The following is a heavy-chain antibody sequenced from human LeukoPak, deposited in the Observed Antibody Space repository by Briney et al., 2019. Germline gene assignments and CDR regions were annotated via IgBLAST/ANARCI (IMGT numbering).Heavy chain of an antibody. CDR1: GYIFTSYV. CDR2: INTNTGNP. Sequence: ASVKVSCKASGYIFTSYVMNWVRQAPGQGLEWMGWINTNTGNPRYAQGFTGRFVFSLDTSVSTTYLQISSLKAEDTAVYYCARGGLPIYYYYMDVWGKGTTVTVSS. CDR3: ARGGLPIYYYYMDV. V-gene: IGHV7-4-1*02. D-gene: IGHD5/OR15-5a*01. J-gene: IGHJ6*03.